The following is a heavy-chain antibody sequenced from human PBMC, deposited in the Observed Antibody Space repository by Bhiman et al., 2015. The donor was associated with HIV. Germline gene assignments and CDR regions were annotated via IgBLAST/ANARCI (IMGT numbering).Heavy chain of an antibody. Sequence: QVQLVESGGGVVQPGRSLRLSCAASGFIFRTYGMHWVRQAPGKGLEWVAVISYDGTNKYYADSVKGRFTISRDNAKNTLYLQMDSLRAEDTAVYSCARDTHDRSYLGGGMDVWGKGTTVTVSS. CDR3: ARDTHDRSYLGGGMDV. D-gene: IGHD1-26*01. CDR1: GFIFRTYG. J-gene: IGHJ6*04. V-gene: IGHV3-30*03. CDR2: ISYDGTNK.